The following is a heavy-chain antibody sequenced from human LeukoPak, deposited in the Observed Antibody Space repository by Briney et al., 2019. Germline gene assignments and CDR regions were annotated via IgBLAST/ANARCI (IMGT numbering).Heavy chain of an antibody. Sequence: GGSLRLSCAASGFTFSSYAMTWVRQAPGKGLEWVSAISGSGVSTFYADSVKGRFTISRDNAKNSLYLQMNSLRAEDTAVYYCARDLREDSGSSLGTFDYRGQGTLVTVSS. D-gene: IGHD1-26*01. CDR3: ARDLREDSGSSLGTFDY. V-gene: IGHV3-23*01. J-gene: IGHJ4*02. CDR2: ISGSGVST. CDR1: GFTFSSYA.